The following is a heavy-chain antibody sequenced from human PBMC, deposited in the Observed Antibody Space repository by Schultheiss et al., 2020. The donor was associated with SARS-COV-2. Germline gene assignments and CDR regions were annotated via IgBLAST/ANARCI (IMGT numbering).Heavy chain of an antibody. D-gene: IGHD1-26*01. Sequence: SETLSLTCTVSGGSISSGGYYWSWIRQHPGKGLEWIGYIYYSGSSNYNPSLKSRVTISVDRSKNQFSLKLTSVTAADTAVYYCARRVPSTYGMDVWGQGITVTVSS. V-gene: IGHV4-61*08. CDR2: IYYSGSS. CDR1: GGSISSGGYY. J-gene: IGHJ6*02. CDR3: ARRVPSTYGMDV.